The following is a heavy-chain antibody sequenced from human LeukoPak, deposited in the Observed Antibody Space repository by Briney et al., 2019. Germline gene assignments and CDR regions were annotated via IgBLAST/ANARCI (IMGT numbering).Heavy chain of an antibody. Sequence: PSETLSLTCAVYGGSFSGYYWSWIRQPPGKGLEWIGEISHSGNTNYNPSLKSRVTISVDTSKNQFSLKLSSVTAADTAVYYCARERTTIGYYYYYYMDVWGKGTTVTVSS. CDR1: GGSFSGYY. CDR2: ISHSGNT. J-gene: IGHJ6*03. V-gene: IGHV4-34*01. D-gene: IGHD1-26*01. CDR3: ARERTTIGYYYYYYMDV.